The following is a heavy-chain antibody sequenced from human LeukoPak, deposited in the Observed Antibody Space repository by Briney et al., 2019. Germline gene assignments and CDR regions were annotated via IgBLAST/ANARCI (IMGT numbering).Heavy chain of an antibody. CDR1: GFTFSSYE. D-gene: IGHD3-3*01. V-gene: IGHV3-48*03. CDR3: ARGPRDYDFWSGYYGYYYYYMDV. CDR2: ISSSGSTI. Sequence: GGSLRLSCAASGFTFSSYEMNWVRQAPGKGLEGVSYISSSGSTIYYADSVKGRFTISRDNAKNSLYLQMNSLRAEDTAVYYCARGPRDYDFWSGYYGYYYYYMDVWGKGTTVTVSS. J-gene: IGHJ6*03.